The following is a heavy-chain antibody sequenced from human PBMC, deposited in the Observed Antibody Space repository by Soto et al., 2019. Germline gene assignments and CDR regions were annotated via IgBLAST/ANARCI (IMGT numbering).Heavy chain of an antibody. CDR2: IKQDGSDK. V-gene: IGHV3-7*01. CDR3: ARDTTGILDY. J-gene: IGHJ4*02. Sequence: GGSLRLSCAASGFNFDNYWMAWVRQAPGKGLEWVANIKQDGSDKNYVDSVKGRFTISRDNAKNSLYLQMNSLRAEDSAVYSRARDTTGILDYWGQGTLVTVSS. CDR1: GFNFDNYW. D-gene: IGHD1-1*01.